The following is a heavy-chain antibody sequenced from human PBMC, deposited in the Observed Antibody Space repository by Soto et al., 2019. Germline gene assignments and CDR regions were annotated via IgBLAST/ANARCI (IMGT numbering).Heavy chain of an antibody. J-gene: IGHJ4*02. D-gene: IGHD2-15*01. CDR3: AKEIFAAAYAATSAFEL. CDR2: VDGSGADT. V-gene: IGHV3-23*01. Sequence: GGSLRLSCAASGLTLSSHAMGWLRQAPGTEPEWVAFVDGSGADTSYADSVKGRFTISRDNSENSLYLHMNSLRAEDSGRYFCAKEIFAAAYAATSAFELWCQGSLVTVPS. CDR1: GLTLSSHA.